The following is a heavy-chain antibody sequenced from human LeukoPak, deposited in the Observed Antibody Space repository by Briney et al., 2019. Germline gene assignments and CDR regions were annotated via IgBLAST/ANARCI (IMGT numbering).Heavy chain of an antibody. CDR2: INPSSGGT. CDR1: GYTFTGYY. V-gene: IGHV1-2*02. CDR3: ARVVAVAGIDY. D-gene: IGHD6-19*01. Sequence: GASVKVSCKASGYTFTGYYMHWVRQAPGQGLEWMGWINPSSGGTNYAQKFQGRVTMTRDTSISTAYMELSRLRSDDTAVYYCARVVAVAGIDYWGQGTLVTVSS. J-gene: IGHJ4*02.